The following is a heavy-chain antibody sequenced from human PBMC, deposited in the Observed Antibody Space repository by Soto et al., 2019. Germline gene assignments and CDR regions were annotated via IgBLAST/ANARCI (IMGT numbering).Heavy chain of an antibody. V-gene: IGHV4-34*01. Sequence: SETLSLTCAVYGGSFSGYYWSWIRQPPGKGLEWIGYIYHSGSTYYNPSLKSRVTISVDTSKNQFSLKLSSVTAADTAVYYCARGGVLLWFGELLLDWFDPWGQGTLVTVSS. CDR2: IYHSGST. CDR1: GGSFSGYY. J-gene: IGHJ5*02. D-gene: IGHD3-10*01. CDR3: ARGGVLLWFGELLLDWFDP.